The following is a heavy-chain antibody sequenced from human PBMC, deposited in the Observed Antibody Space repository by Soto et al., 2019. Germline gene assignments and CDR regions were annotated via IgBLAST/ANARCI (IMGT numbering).Heavy chain of an antibody. CDR3: ARAAMGGSSWPFDY. J-gene: IGHJ4*02. V-gene: IGHV4-4*02. D-gene: IGHD6-13*01. CDR1: GGSISSSNW. CDR2: IYHSGIT. Sequence: QVQLQESGPGLVKPSGTLSLTCAVSGGSISSSNWWSWVRQPPGKGLEWIGEIYHSGITNYNPSLTSRVPISVDKSKNQFSLTMSSVTAADTAVYYCARAAMGGSSWPFDYWGQGTLVTVSS.